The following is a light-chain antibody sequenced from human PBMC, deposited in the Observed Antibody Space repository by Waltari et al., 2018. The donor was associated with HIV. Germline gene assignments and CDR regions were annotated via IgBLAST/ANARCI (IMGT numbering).Light chain of an antibody. V-gene: IGLV1-47*01. CDR2: RNN. CDR3: AVWGDSLNSYV. CDR1: SSNFGSNY. J-gene: IGLJ1*01. Sequence: QSVLTQPPSASGTPGQRVTISCSGSSSNFGSNYVYWYQQLPGTAPKLLIYRNNQRPSGVPDRFSGSKSGTSASLAISGLRSEDEADYYCAVWGDSLNSYVFGTGTEVTVL.